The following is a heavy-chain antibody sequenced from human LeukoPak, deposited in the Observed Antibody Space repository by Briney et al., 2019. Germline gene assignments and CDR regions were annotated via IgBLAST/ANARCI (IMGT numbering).Heavy chain of an antibody. J-gene: IGHJ4*02. Sequence: SETLSLTCAVYGGSFSGYYWSWIRQPPGKGLEWIGEINHSGSTNYNPSLKSRVTISVDTSKNQFSLKLSSVTAADAAVYYCAGRAGEVPFDYWGQGTLVTVSS. CDR1: GGSFSGYY. V-gene: IGHV4-34*01. CDR3: AGRAGEVPFDY. D-gene: IGHD3-10*01. CDR2: INHSGST.